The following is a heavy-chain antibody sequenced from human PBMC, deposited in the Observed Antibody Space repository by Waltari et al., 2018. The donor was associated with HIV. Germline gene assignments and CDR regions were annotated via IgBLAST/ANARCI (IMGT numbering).Heavy chain of an antibody. CDR3: ARGTLDTAVWVPFDY. V-gene: IGHV4-34*01. CDR1: GGSFSGYY. J-gene: IGHJ4*02. CDR2: IHHSGST. Sequence: QVQLQQWGAGLLKPSETLSLTCAVYGGSFSGYYWSWIRQPPGKGLEWIGEIHHSGSTNHNPALKSRVTISVDTSKNQFSLKLSSVTAADTAVYYCARGTLDTAVWVPFDYWGQGTLVTVSS. D-gene: IGHD5-18*01.